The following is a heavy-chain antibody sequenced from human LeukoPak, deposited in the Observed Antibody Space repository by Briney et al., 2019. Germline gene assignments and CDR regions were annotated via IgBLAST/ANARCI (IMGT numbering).Heavy chain of an antibody. CDR2: IWYDGSNK. CDR3: AKDPAESVTTGDY. V-gene: IGHV3-33*06. CDR1: GFTFSSYG. J-gene: IGHJ4*02. D-gene: IGHD4-17*01. Sequence: PGGSLRLSCAAPGFTFSSYGMHWVRQAPGKGLEWVAVIWYDGSNKYYADPVKGRFTISRDNSKNTLYLQMNSLRAEDTAVYYCAKDPAESVTTGDYWGQGTLVTVSS.